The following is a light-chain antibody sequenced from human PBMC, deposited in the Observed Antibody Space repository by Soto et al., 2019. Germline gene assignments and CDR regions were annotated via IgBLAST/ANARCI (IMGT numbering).Light chain of an antibody. CDR3: QQYGSSPYT. J-gene: IGKJ2*01. V-gene: IGKV3-20*01. CDR2: GAS. Sequence: EIVLTQSPGTLSLSPGERATLSCRASQSVSSSYLAWYQQKPGQAPRLLIYGASSRATGIPDRFSGSGSGTDFTLTISRLEPEGFAVYYCQQYGSSPYTFGQGPKLGIK. CDR1: QSVSSSY.